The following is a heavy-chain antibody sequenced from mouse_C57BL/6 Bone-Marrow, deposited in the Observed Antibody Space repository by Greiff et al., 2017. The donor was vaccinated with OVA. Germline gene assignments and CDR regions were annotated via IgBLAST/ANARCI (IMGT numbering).Heavy chain of an antibody. V-gene: IGHV1-81*01. CDR2: IYPRSGNT. CDR3: ARWTRGWDAMDY. Sequence: VKLVESGAELARPGASVKLSCKASGYTFTSYGISWVKQRTGQGLEWIGEIYPRSGNTYYNEKFKGKATLTADKSSSTAYMELRSLTSEDSAVYFCARWTRGWDAMDYWGQGTSVTVSS. D-gene: IGHD3-3*01. CDR1: GYTFTSYG. J-gene: IGHJ4*01.